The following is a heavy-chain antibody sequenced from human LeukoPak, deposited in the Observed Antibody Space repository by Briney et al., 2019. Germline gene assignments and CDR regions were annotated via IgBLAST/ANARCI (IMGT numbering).Heavy chain of an antibody. J-gene: IGHJ4*02. CDR1: GFTFSSYA. CDR2: ISGSGGST. Sequence: PGGSLTLSCAASGFTFSSYAMSWVRQAPGKGLEWVSAISGSGGSTYYADSVKGRFTISRDNAKNSLYLQMTSLRAEDTAVYYCAREGGYCSSTSCPFDYWGGGTLVTVSS. CDR3: AREGGYCSSTSCPFDY. D-gene: IGHD2-2*01. V-gene: IGHV3-23*01.